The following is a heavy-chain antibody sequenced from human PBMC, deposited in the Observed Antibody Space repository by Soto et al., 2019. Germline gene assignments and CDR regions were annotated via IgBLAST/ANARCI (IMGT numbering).Heavy chain of an antibody. CDR3: ARETHFIDY. V-gene: IGHV3-48*03. CDR2: ISSTGTSM. Sequence: VQLVESGGDLVQPGGSLRLSCAASGFTFSSYEMNWVRQAPGKGLEWVSYISSTGTSMDYADSVKGRFTSSRDNAKNSLFLQLNSLRDEDTAVYYCARETHFIDYWGQGTLVSVSA. J-gene: IGHJ4*02. CDR1: GFTFSSYE.